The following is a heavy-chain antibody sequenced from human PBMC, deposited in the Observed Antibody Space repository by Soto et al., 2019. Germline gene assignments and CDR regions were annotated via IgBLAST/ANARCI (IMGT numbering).Heavy chain of an antibody. D-gene: IGHD2-2*03. Sequence: SETLSLTCTVSGASISSSGLYWHWIRQHPGKGLEWIGAIHPSGNIYYYPSLKSRITMSPDTSNNQFSLRLNSVTAADMAVYYCARGMDMAKLGYWGPGTLVTVSS. CDR3: ARGMDMAKLGY. J-gene: IGHJ4*02. CDR2: IHPSGNI. V-gene: IGHV4-31*03. CDR1: GASISSSGLY.